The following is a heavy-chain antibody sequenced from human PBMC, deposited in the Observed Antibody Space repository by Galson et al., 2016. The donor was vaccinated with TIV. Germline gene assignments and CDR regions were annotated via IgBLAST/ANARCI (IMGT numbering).Heavy chain of an antibody. CDR3: AREVAHVDSVMLNADAFDI. CDR2: IIPMLGRA. CDR1: GGNFNSYS. V-gene: IGHV1-69*08. D-gene: IGHD3-16*01. J-gene: IGHJ3*02. Sequence: SVKVSCKASGGNFNSYSIIWVRQAPGQGLGWMGRIIPMLGRANYAQKFQGRVPITADKSTSNAYMDVSSLTYEDTAVYYCAREVAHVDSVMLNADAFDIWGQGTRVTVSS.